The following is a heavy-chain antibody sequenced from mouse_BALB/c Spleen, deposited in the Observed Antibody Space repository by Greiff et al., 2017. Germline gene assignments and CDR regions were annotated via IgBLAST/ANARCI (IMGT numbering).Heavy chain of an antibody. V-gene: IGHV1S135*01. D-gene: IGHD2-3*01. Sequence: VQLKESGPELVKPGASVKISCKASGYSFTGYNMNWVKQSNGKSLEWIGNIDPYYGGTSYNQKFKGKATLTVDKSSSTAYMQLKSLTSEDSAVYYCARYDGYFYAMDYWGQGTSVTVSS. J-gene: IGHJ4*01. CDR1: GYSFTGYN. CDR3: ARYDGYFYAMDY. CDR2: IDPYYGGT.